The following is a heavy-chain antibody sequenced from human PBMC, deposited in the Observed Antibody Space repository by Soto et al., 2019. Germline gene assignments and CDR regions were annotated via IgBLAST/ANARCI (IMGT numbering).Heavy chain of an antibody. D-gene: IGHD6-13*01. CDR2: ISYDGSNK. V-gene: IGHV3-30*18. J-gene: IGHJ6*02. CDR3: AKSHSRSPETYYYYGMDV. Sequence: PGGSLRLSCAASGFTFSSYGMHWVRQAPGKGLEWVAVISYDGSNKYYADSVKGRFTISRDNSKNTLYLQMNSLRAEDTAVYYCAKSHSRSPETYYYYGMDVWGQGTTVTVSS. CDR1: GFTFSSYG.